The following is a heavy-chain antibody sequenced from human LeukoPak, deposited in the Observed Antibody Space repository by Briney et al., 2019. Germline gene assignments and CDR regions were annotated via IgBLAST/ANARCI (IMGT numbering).Heavy chain of an antibody. J-gene: IGHJ3*02. CDR3: ARALPSPLYSGSYADAFDI. CDR1: GFTFSSYS. V-gene: IGHV3-21*01. CDR2: ISSSSSYI. D-gene: IGHD1-26*01. Sequence: GGSLRPSCAASGFTFSSYSMNWVRQAPGKGLEWVSSISSSSSYIYYADSVKGRFTISRDNAKNSLYLQMNSLRAEDTAVYHCARALPSPLYSGSYADAFDIWGQGTMVTVSS.